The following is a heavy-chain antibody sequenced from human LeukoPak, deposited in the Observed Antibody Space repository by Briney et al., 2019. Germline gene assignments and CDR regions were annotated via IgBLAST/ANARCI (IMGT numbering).Heavy chain of an antibody. CDR3: ARDTYCSSTSCYSEWFDP. V-gene: IGHV3-48*01. CDR2: ISSSSSTI. CDR1: GFTFSSYS. Sequence: GVSLRLSCAASGFTFSSYSMNWVRQAPGKGLEWVSYISSSSSTIYYADSVKGRFTISRDNAKNSLYLQMNSLRAEDTAVYYCARDTYCSSTSCYSEWFDPWGQGTLVTVSS. J-gene: IGHJ5*02. D-gene: IGHD2-2*01.